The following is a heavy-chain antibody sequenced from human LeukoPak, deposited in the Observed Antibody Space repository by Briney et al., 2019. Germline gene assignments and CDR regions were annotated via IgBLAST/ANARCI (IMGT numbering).Heavy chain of an antibody. V-gene: IGHV1-46*01. CDR2: INPSGGAT. Sequence: GASVKVSCKASGYTFTSYYIHWVRQAPGQGLEWLGIINPSGGATTYARKFQGRVSMTKDTSTSTVYMELSSLRSEDTAVYSCAREINYSTSGFRKYYFDYWGQGTLVTVSS. CDR1: GYTFTSYY. J-gene: IGHJ4*02. D-gene: IGHD3-10*01. CDR3: AREINYSTSGFRKYYFDY.